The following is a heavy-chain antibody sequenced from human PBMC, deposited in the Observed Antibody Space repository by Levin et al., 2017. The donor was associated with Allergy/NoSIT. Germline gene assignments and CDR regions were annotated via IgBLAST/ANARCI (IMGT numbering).Heavy chain of an antibody. Sequence: SETLSLTCTVSGGSISSGDYYWSWIRQPPGKGLEWIGYIYYSGSTYYNPSLKSRVTISVDTSKNQFSLKLSSVTAADTAVYYCARDPLGLGMVRGEGGYWGQGTLVTVSS. J-gene: IGHJ4*02. V-gene: IGHV4-30-4*01. D-gene: IGHD3-10*01. CDR1: GGSISSGDYY. CDR2: IYYSGST. CDR3: ARDPLGLGMVRGEGGY.